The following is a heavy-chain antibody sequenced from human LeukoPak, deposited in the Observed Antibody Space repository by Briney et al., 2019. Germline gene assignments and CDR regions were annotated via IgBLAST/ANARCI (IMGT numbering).Heavy chain of an antibody. CDR1: GYRFNAYW. CDR2: IYPDDSDT. Sequence: GESLKISCKGSGYRFNAYWIAWVRQMPGKGLEWMGIIYPDDSDTRYSPSFQGQVTISADKSVRTAYLQWSSLKASDTAMYYCARPNITSYYDSRGYDAFDIWGQGTMVTVSS. V-gene: IGHV5-51*01. CDR3: ARPNITSYYDSRGYDAFDI. J-gene: IGHJ3*02. D-gene: IGHD3-22*01.